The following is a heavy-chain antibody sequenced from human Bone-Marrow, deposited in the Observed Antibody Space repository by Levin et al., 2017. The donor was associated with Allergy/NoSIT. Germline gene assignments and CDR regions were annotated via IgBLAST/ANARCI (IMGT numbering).Heavy chain of an antibody. CDR3: ARGNIAVAGDAFDI. CDR1: GFSLSRFY. V-gene: IGHV3-53*01. D-gene: IGHD6-19*01. J-gene: IGHJ3*02. CDR2: FEADGTT. Sequence: GESLKISCVASGFSLSRFYINWVRQAPGKGLEWVSVFEADGTTYFADSVKGRFAVSRDSSKNTMYLQLNNVTGDDTAIYYCARGNIAVAGDAFDIWGQGTAVTVSS.